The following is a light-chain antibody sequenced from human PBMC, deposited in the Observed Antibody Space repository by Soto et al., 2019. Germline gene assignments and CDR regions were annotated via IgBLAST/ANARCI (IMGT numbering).Light chain of an antibody. Sequence: QSALTQPRSVSESPGQAVTISCIGTSSDVGAYNYVSWYQQRPGRAPKLMIYDVSRRPSGVPDRFSGSKSGNTASLTISGLQADDEADYYCCSYAGSYTLVFGGGTKLTVL. J-gene: IGLJ2*01. V-gene: IGLV2-11*01. CDR2: DVS. CDR1: SSDVGAYNY. CDR3: CSYAGSYTLV.